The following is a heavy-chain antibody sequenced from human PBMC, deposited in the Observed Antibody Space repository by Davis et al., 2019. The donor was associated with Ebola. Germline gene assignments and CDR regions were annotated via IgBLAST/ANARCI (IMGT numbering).Heavy chain of an antibody. V-gene: IGHV4-39*07. Sequence: SETLSLTCTVSGGSISSSSYYWGWIRQPPGKGLEWIGEINHSGSTNYNPSLKSRVTISVDTSKNQFSLKLSSVTAADTAVYYCARGGDSSSWYYYYGMDVWGQGTTVTVSS. J-gene: IGHJ6*02. CDR1: GGSISSSSYY. D-gene: IGHD6-13*01. CDR3: ARGGDSSSWYYYYGMDV. CDR2: INHSGST.